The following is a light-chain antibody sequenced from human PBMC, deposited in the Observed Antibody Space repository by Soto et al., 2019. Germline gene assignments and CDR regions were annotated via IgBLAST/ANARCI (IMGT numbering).Light chain of an antibody. J-gene: IGKJ1*01. V-gene: IGKV1-5*03. CDR2: KAS. CDR1: QSISSG. Sequence: DIQMTQSPSTLSASVGDRVTITCRASQSISSGLAWYQQKPGKAPKLLIYKASTLESGVPSRFSGSGSGTEFTLTITSLQPDDFSTYYCQQYNSYWTFGQRTKVEIK. CDR3: QQYNSYWT.